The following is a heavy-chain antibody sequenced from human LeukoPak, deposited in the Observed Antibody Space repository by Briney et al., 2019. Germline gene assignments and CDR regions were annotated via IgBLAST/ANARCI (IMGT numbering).Heavy chain of an antibody. J-gene: IGHJ4*02. V-gene: IGHV3-66*01. CDR2: IYAGGST. CDR3: ARLDTTATHFDY. Sequence: GGSLRLSCAASGFTVNNNYMSWVRQAPGRGLEWVSVIYAGGSTYYADSVKGRFTVSRDNSKNTLYLQMNSLRAEDTAVYHCARLDTTATHFDYWGQGTLVTVSS. CDR1: GFTVNNNY. D-gene: IGHD4-17*01.